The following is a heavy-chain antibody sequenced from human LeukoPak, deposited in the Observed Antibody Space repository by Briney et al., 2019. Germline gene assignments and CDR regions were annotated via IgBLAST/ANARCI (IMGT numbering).Heavy chain of an antibody. D-gene: IGHD2-15*01. CDR2: ISYGGSNK. Sequence: GGSLRLSCAASGFTFSSYAMHCVRQAPGKGLEWVAVISYGGSNKYYADSVKGRFTISRDNSKNTLYLQMNSLRAEDTAVYYCVREPGYCSGGSCSGWGQGTLVTVSS. CDR3: VREPGYCSGGSCSG. V-gene: IGHV3-30*04. CDR1: GFTFSSYA. J-gene: IGHJ4*02.